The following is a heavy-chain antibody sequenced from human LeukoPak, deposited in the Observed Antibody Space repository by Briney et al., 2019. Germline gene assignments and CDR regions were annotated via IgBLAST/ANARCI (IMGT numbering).Heavy chain of an antibody. CDR2: INPNSGGT. V-gene: IGHV1-2*02. Sequence: ASVKVSCKASGYTFTSYYMHWVRQAPGQGLEWMGWINPNSGGTNYAQKFQGRVTMTRDTSISTAYMELSRLRSDDTAVYYCARDEKKYYDFWSGYYKYYYYMDVWGKGTTVTVSS. CDR3: ARDEKKYYDFWSGYYKYYYYMDV. CDR1: GYTFTSYY. D-gene: IGHD3-3*01. J-gene: IGHJ6*03.